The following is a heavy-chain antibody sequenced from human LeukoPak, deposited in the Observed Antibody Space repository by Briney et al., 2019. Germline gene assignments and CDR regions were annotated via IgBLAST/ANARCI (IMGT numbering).Heavy chain of an antibody. J-gene: IGHJ6*02. V-gene: IGHV4-59*01. Sequence: SETLSLTCTVSGGSISSYYWSWIRQPPGRGLEWIGYIYYSGSTNYNPSLKSRVTISVDTSKNQFSLKLSSVTAADTAVYYCARDLRIAAAGSSNGYYYGMDVWGQGTTVTVSS. D-gene: IGHD6-13*01. CDR2: IYYSGST. CDR3: ARDLRIAAAGSSNGYYYGMDV. CDR1: GGSISSYY.